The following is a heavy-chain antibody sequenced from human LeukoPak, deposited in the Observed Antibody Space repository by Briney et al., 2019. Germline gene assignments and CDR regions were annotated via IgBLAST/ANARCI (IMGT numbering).Heavy chain of an antibody. CDR2: IKQDGSEK. Sequence: GGSLRLSCAASGFTFSSYWMSWVRQAPGKGLEGVANIKQDGSEKYYVGSVKGRFTISRDNAKNSLYLQMNSLRAEDTAVYYCARAEYDYVWGSYHNYFDYWGQGTLVTVSS. D-gene: IGHD3-16*02. J-gene: IGHJ4*02. CDR1: GFTFSSYW. V-gene: IGHV3-7*04. CDR3: ARAEYDYVWGSYHNYFDY.